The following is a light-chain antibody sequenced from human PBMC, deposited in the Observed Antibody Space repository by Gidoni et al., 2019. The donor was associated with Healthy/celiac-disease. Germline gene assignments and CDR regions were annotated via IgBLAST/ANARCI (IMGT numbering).Light chain of an antibody. V-gene: IGKV1-9*01. CDR2: AAS. CDR1: QGISSY. J-gene: IGKJ4*01. Sequence: IQLTQSPSSLSASVGDRVTITCRASQGISSYFAWYQQKPGKAPTLLIYAASTLRSGVPSRFSGSGSWTDFTLTISSLQPEDFATYYCQQLNSYPRLTFGGGTKVEIK. CDR3: QQLNSYPRLT.